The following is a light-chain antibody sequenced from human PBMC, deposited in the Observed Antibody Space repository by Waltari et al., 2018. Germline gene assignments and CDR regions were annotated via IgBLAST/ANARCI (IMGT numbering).Light chain of an antibody. J-gene: IGKJ4*01. Sequence: DIQMTQSPSSLSASVGDRVTITCQASQDISNNVAWYQQKPGKVSKLLIYKASTLHSGVPSRFSGSGSGSHFTLIITSLQPEDFATYFCQHGYGAPPTFGGGTKVEI. CDR3: QHGYGAPPT. CDR1: QDISNN. CDR2: KAS. V-gene: IGKV1-27*01.